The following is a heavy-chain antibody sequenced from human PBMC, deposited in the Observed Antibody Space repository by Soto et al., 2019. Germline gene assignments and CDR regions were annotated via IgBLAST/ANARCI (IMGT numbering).Heavy chain of an antibody. CDR3: ARQHYYDSSGYYTWN. V-gene: IGHV4-39*01. Sequence: SETLSLTCTVSGGSISSGDYYWGWIRQPPGKGLEWIATVHYSGSTYYTPSLKNRVTISADTSNNQFSLRLNSVTAADTAVYYCARQHYYDSSGYYTWNWGQGTLVTSPQ. CDR1: GGSISSGDYY. D-gene: IGHD3-22*01. J-gene: IGHJ4*02. CDR2: VHYSGST.